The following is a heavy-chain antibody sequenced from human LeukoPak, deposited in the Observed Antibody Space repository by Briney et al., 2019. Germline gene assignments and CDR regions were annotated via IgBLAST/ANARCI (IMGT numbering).Heavy chain of an antibody. Sequence: GESLKISCKGSGYTFTSYWISWVRQMPGKGLEWMGRIDPSDSYTNYSPSFQGHVTISADKSVSTAYLQWSSLKASDTAMYYCATRSGWYSDAFDIWGQGTTVTVSS. D-gene: IGHD6-19*01. J-gene: IGHJ3*02. V-gene: IGHV5-10-1*01. CDR1: GYTFTSYW. CDR3: ATRSGWYSDAFDI. CDR2: IDPSDSYT.